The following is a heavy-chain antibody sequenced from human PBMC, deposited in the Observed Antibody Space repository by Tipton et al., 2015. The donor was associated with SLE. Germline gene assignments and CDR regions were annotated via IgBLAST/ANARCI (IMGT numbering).Heavy chain of an antibody. CDR1: GFTFSSYA. CDR3: VRGGYGSSLGFDY. Sequence: SLRLSCAASGFTFSSYAMHWVRQAPGQGLEFVSTISSNGGGTYYADSVKGRFTISRDNSKNTLYLQMGSLRAEDMAVYYCVRGGYGSSLGFDYWGQGTLVTVSS. V-gene: IGHV3-64*02. CDR2: ISSNGGGT. D-gene: IGHD6-13*01. J-gene: IGHJ4*02.